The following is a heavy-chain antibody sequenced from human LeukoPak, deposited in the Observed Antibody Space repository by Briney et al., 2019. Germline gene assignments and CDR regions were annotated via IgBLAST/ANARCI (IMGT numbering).Heavy chain of an antibody. CDR1: GFTFSSYA. V-gene: IGHV3-23*01. CDR2: ISGSGGST. CDR3: AKISSSYTPYYYYYMDV. D-gene: IGHD6-6*01. Sequence: GGSLRLSCAASGFTFSSYAMSWVRQAPGKGLEWVSAISGSGGSTYYADSVKGRFTISRDNSKNTLYLQMNSLRAEDTAVYYCAKISSSYTPYYYYYMDVWGKGTTVTVSS. J-gene: IGHJ6*03.